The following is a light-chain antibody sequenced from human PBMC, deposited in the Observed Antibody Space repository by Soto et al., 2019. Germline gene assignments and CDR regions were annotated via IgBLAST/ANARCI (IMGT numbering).Light chain of an antibody. CDR3: QQYNAWPPP. CDR2: GAS. CDR1: QSVRSN. Sequence: EIVMTQSPATLYASPGEIATLSCRASQSVRSNLAWYQQKPGQAPRLLIYGASTRATGIPARFSGSGSGTEFTLSIGSLQSSDFAVYYCQQYNAWPPPFGQSTKVEI. J-gene: IGKJ1*01. V-gene: IGKV3-15*01.